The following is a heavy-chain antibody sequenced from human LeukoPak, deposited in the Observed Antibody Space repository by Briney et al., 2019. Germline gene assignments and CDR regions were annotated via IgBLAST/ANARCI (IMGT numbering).Heavy chain of an antibody. Sequence: SETLSLTCTVSGGSMSSSSYYWGWIRQPPGEGLEWIGSIYYSGSTYYNPSLKSRVTISVDTSKNQFSLKLSSVTAADTAVYYCAREKRGGYYYYMDVWGKGTTVTVSS. V-gene: IGHV4-39*07. CDR2: IYYSGST. J-gene: IGHJ6*03. CDR1: GGSMSSSSYY. D-gene: IGHD2-15*01. CDR3: AREKRGGYYYYMDV.